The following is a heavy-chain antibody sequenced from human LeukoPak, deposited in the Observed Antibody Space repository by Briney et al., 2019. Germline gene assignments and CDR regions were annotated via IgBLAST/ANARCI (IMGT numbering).Heavy chain of an antibody. CDR3: ARGAQRWLQPQDY. Sequence: GGSLRLSCAASGFTFSSYAMSWVRQAPGKGLEWVSVIYSGGSTYYADSVKGRFTISRDNSKNTLYLQMNSLRAEDTAVYYCARGAQRWLQPQDYWGQGTLVTVSS. D-gene: IGHD5-24*01. CDR2: IYSGGST. CDR1: GFTFSSYA. V-gene: IGHV3-66*01. J-gene: IGHJ4*02.